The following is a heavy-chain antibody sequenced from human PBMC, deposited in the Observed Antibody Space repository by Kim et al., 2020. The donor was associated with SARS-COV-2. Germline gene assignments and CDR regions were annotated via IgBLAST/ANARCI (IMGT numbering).Heavy chain of an antibody. J-gene: IGHJ4*02. CDR3: ARDSSPFRWYL. D-gene: IGHD6-13*01. CDR2: ISHSGST. CDR1: GGSFRGFY. Sequence: SETLSLTCTVSGGSFRGFYWGWIRQTPGKAPEWIGHISHSGSTTYNPSLSSRVTISLDTSKNQFSLQLRSLTAEDTAVYFCARDSSPFRWYLWGQGTLVTVSS. V-gene: IGHV4-59*01.